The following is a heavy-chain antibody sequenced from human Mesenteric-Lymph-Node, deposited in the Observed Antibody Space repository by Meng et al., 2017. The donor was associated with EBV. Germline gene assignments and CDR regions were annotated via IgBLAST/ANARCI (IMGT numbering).Heavy chain of an antibody. CDR2: SRESETA. Sequence: QGPLTDGGEGSLRPSGTMVLTGVRYWGSFCGYSWNWSRQAAGKGLEWIGKSRESETADYNPSLEDRVIISADTSKNQFSLKLTSVTAADTAVYYCARQGYCRTTTCSTWFDPWGQGTLVTVSS. J-gene: IGHJ5*02. CDR1: WGSFCGYS. D-gene: IGHD2-2*01. V-gene: IGHV4-34*01. CDR3: ARQGYCRTTTCSTWFDP.